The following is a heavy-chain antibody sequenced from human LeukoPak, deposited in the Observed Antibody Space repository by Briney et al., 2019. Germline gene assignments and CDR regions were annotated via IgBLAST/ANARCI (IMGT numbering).Heavy chain of an antibody. CDR1: GGSFSGYY. CDR3: ARSITMIQGYYYYGMDV. CDR2: INHSGST. Sequence: SETLSLTCAVYGGSFSGYYWSWIRQPPGKGLEWVGEINHSGSTNYNPSLKSRVTISVDTSKNQFSLKLSSVTAADTAVYYCARSITMIQGYYYYGMDVWGQGTTVTVSS. V-gene: IGHV4-34*01. J-gene: IGHJ6*02. D-gene: IGHD3-22*01.